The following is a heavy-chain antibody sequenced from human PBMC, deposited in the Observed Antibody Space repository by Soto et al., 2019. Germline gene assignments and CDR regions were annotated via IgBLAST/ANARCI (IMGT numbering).Heavy chain of an antibody. CDR2: IIPILGIA. D-gene: IGHD6-19*01. CDR1: GGTFSSYT. V-gene: IGHV1-69*02. Sequence: QVQLVQSGAEVKKPGSSVKVSYKASGGTFSSYTISWVRQAPGQGLEWMGRIIPILGIANYAQKFQGRVTITADKSTSTAYMELSSLRSEDTAVYYCARSIAVAATFDYWGQGTLVTVSS. CDR3: ARSIAVAATFDY. J-gene: IGHJ4*02.